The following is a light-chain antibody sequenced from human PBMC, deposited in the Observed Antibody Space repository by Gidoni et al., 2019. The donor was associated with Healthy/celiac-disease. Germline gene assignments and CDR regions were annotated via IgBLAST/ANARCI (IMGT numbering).Light chain of an antibody. J-gene: IGLJ3*02. Sequence: QSALTQPPSASGSPGQSVTISCTGTSSDVGGYNYVSGYQQHPGKAPKLMIYEVSKRPSGVPDRFSGSKSGNTASLTVSGLQAEDEADYYCSSYAGSNNLVFGGGTKLTV. CDR1: SSDVGGYNY. CDR3: SSYAGSNNLV. CDR2: EVS. V-gene: IGLV2-8*01.